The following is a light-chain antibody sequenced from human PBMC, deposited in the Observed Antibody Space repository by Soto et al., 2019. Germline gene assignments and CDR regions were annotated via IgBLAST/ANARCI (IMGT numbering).Light chain of an antibody. CDR3: QQYGSSPRLT. CDR2: GAS. J-gene: IGKJ4*01. V-gene: IGKV3-20*01. Sequence: EIVLTQSPGTLSLSPGERATLSCRASQSVSSSYLAWYQQKPGQAPRLLIYGASSRATGIPDRFSGSGSGTDFTLTISRLEPEECAVYYCQQYGSSPRLTFGGGTKVDIK. CDR1: QSVSSSY.